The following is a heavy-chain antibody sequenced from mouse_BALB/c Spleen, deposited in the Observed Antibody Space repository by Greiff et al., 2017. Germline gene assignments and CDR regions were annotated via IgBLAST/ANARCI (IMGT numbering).Heavy chain of an antibody. J-gene: IGHJ4*01. V-gene: IGHV1-5*01. CDR3: TRSYGNYGSGAMDY. Sequence: VQLQQSGTVLARPGASVKMSCKASGYSFTSYWMHWVKQRPGQGLEWIGAIYPGNSDTSYNQKFKGKAKLTAVTSASTAYMELSSLTNEDSAVYYCTRSYGNYGSGAMDYWGQGTSVTVSS. CDR1: GYSFTSYW. CDR2: IYPGNSDT. D-gene: IGHD2-10*02.